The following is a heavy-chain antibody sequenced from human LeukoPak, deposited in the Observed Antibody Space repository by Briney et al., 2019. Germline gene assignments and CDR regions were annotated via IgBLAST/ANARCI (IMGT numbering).Heavy chain of an antibody. CDR2: ISYDGSNE. CDR3: ARAVAANVAGRRNWFDP. J-gene: IGHJ5*02. D-gene: IGHD2-15*01. CDR1: GFTFSSYV. Sequence: GSLRLSCAASGFTFSSYVMHWVRQAPGKGLEWVAIISYDGSNEYYADSVKGRFTISRDNSKNTLYLQMNSLRAAVTAVYYCARAVAANVAGRRNWFDPWGQGTLVTVSS. V-gene: IGHV3-30*04.